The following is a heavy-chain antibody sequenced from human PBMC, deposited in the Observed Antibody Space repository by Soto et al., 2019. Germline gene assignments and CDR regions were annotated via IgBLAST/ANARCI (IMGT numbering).Heavy chain of an antibody. J-gene: IGHJ6*02. Sequence: SETLSLTCAAYGGSFSGYSWSWIRQPPGKGLEWIGEINRSGSTNYNPSLKSRVTISVDTSKNQFSMMLSPVTAADTAVYYCARAEGGYVGFYYYYGMDVWGQGTTVTVSS. D-gene: IGHD5-12*01. CDR1: GGSFSGYS. CDR3: ARAEGGYVGFYYYYGMDV. CDR2: INRSGST. V-gene: IGHV4-34*01.